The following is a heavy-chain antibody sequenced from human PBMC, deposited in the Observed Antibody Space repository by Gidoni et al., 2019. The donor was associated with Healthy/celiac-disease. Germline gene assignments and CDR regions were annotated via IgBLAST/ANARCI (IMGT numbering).Heavy chain of an antibody. V-gene: IGHV4-39*07. Sequence: QLLLQESGPGLVKPSETLSLTCTVSGGSISSSSYYWGWIRQPPGKGLEWIGSIYYSGSTYYNPSLKSRVTISVDTSKNQFSLKLSSVTAADTAVYYCARSSRSYCSSTSCPGAFDYWGQGTLVTVSS. CDR1: GGSISSSSYY. CDR3: ARSSRSYCSSTSCPGAFDY. J-gene: IGHJ4*02. D-gene: IGHD2-2*01. CDR2: IYYSGST.